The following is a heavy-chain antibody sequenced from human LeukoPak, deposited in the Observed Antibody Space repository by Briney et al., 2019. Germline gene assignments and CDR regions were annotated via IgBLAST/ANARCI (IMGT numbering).Heavy chain of an antibody. J-gene: IGHJ4*02. V-gene: IGHV1-69*04. CDR2: IIPILGIA. D-gene: IGHD6-19*01. CDR1: GGTFSSYA. CDR3: ARAGGSSVDY. Sequence: SVTVSCKASGGTFSSYAISWVRQAPGQGLEWMGRIIPILGIANYAQKFQGRVTMTADKSTSTAYMELSSLRSGDTAVYYCARAGGSSVDYWGQGTLVTVSS.